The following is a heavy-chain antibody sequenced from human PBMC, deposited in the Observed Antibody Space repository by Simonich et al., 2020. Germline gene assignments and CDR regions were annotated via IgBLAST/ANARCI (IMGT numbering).Heavy chain of an antibody. CDR3: ARWPSIPASYGSGSYFDY. V-gene: IGHV1-2*02. J-gene: IGHJ4*02. CDR1: GYTFTGYY. D-gene: IGHD3-10*01. Sequence: QVQLVQSGAEVKKPGASVKVACKASGYTFTGYYMHWVRYAPGQGVDVSGWNNPTKGGTNYAQKFQGRVNMTRDTSISTAYMELSRLRSDDTAVYYCARWPSIPASYGSGSYFDYWGQGTLVTVSS. CDR2: NNPTKGGT.